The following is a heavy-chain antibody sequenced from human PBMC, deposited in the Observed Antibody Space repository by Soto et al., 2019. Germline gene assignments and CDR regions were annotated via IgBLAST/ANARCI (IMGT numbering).Heavy chain of an antibody. CDR3: ARERGSGWTFDY. V-gene: IGHV3-21*01. CDR1: GFTFSSYS. J-gene: IGHJ4*02. Sequence: GGSLRLSCAASGFTFSSYSMNWVRQAPGKGLEWVSSSSSSSTYIYYADSVKGRFTISRDNAKNSLYLQMNSLRAEDTAVYYCARERGSGWTFDYWGQGTLVTVSS. CDR2: SSSSSTYI. D-gene: IGHD6-19*01.